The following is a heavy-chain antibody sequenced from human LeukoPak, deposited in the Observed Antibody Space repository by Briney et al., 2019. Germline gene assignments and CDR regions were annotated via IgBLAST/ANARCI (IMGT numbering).Heavy chain of an antibody. J-gene: IGHJ4*02. V-gene: IGHV4-30-4*01. D-gene: IGHD4-11*01. CDR2: IYYSGST. CDR1: GGSISSGDYY. CDR3: ARSTDYTEVGY. Sequence: SQTLSLTCTVSGGSISSGDYYWRWIRQPPGKGLEWIGYIYYSGSTYYNPSLKSRVTISVDTSKNQFALKLSSVTAAHTAVYYCARSTDYTEVGYWGQGTLVTVSS.